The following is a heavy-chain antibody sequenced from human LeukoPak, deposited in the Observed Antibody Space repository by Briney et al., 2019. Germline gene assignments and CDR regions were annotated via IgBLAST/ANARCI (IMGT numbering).Heavy chain of an antibody. D-gene: IGHD2-15*01. J-gene: IGHJ4*02. V-gene: IGHV3-15*01. Sequence: GGSLRLSCAASGFTFSNAWMSWVRQAPGKGLEWVGRIKSKTDGGTTDYAAPVKGRFTISRDDSKNTLYLQMNSLKTEDTAVYYCTTDLLLRGYYFDYWGQGTLVTVSS. CDR3: TTDLLLRGYYFDY. CDR1: GFTFSNAW. CDR2: IKSKTDGGTT.